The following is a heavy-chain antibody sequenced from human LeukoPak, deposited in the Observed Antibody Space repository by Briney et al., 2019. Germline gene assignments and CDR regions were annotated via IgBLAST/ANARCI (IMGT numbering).Heavy chain of an antibody. D-gene: IGHD3-10*01. CDR2: INQDGSEK. J-gene: IGHJ3*02. Sequence: GGSLRLSCAVSGFTFSNYWMSWVRQGPGKGLEWVANINQDGSEKYYVDSVRGRFTISRDNAKNSLYLQMNSLRAEDTAVYYCARKGGSKVRGVIMDAFDMWGQGTMVTVSS. V-gene: IGHV3-7*05. CDR1: GFTFSNYW. CDR3: ARKGGSKVRGVIMDAFDM.